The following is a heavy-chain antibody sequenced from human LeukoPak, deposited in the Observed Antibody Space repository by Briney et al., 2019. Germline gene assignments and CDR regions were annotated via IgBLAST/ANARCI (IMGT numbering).Heavy chain of an antibody. CDR2: IKTDGSST. V-gene: IGHV3-74*01. CDR1: GFTFSSYW. Sequence: GGSLRLSCAASGFTFSSYWMHWVRQAPGKGLVWVSRIKTDGSSTSYADSVKGRFTISRDNAKNTLYLQMNSLKAEDTAVYYCVRFPIYASSGSVASWGQGTLVIVSS. J-gene: IGHJ4*02. D-gene: IGHD3-22*01. CDR3: VRFPIYASSGSVAS.